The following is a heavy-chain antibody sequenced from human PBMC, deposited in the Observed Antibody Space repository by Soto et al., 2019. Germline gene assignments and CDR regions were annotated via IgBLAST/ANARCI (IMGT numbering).Heavy chain of an antibody. CDR2: IKQDGSEK. J-gene: IGHJ6*03. Sequence: GGSLRLSCAASGFTFSSYWMSWVRQAPGKGLEWVANIKQDGSEKYYVDSVKGRFTISRDNAKNSLYLKMNSLRAEDTAVYYCARDRSWGITIFGGPMDVWGKGTTVTVSS. CDR1: GFTFSSYW. V-gene: IGHV3-7*01. D-gene: IGHD3-3*01. CDR3: ARDRSWGITIFGGPMDV.